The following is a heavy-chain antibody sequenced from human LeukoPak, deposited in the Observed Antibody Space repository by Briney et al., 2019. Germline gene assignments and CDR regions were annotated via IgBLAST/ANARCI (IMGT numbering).Heavy chain of an antibody. D-gene: IGHD2-2*01. V-gene: IGHV3-23*01. CDR2: ISGSGGST. Sequence: GGSLRLSCAASGFTLSSYAMSWVRQAPGKGLEWVSAISGSGGSTYYADSVKGRFTISRDNSKNTLYLQMNSLRAEDTAVYYCARSSTSCYCTIDYWGQGTLVTVSS. CDR3: ARSSTSCYCTIDY. J-gene: IGHJ4*02. CDR1: GFTLSSYA.